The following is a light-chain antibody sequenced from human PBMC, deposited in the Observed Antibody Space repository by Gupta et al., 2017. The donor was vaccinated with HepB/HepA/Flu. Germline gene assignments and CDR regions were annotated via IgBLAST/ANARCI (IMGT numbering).Light chain of an antibody. V-gene: IGLV2-14*03. J-gene: IGLJ1*01. CDR2: DVS. Sequence: QSALTQPASVSGSPGQSITISCTGTSSDVGGYNYVSWYQQHPGKAPKLMIYDVSNRPSGVSTRFSGSKSGNTASLTISGLQAEDEADYYCSSYTSSSRAYVFGTGTKVTVL. CDR1: SSDVGGYNY. CDR3: SSYTSSSRAYV.